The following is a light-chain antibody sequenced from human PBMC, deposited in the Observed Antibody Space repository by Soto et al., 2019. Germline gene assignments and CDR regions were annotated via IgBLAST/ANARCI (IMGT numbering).Light chain of an antibody. V-gene: IGKV1-5*03. J-gene: IGKJ1*01. Sequence: DIQMTQSPSTLSASVGDRVTITCRASQSISTWLAWYQQKPGKAPKLLIYRASSLESGVPSRFSGSGSGTEFTLTTSSLKPDDFATYYGDQYINRWTFGQRTKVEIK. CDR2: RAS. CDR1: QSISTW. CDR3: DQYINRWT.